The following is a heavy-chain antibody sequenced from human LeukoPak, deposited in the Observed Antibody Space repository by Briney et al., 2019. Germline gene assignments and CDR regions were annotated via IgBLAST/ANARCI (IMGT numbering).Heavy chain of an antibody. Sequence: QPGGSLRLSCAASGFTFSSYAMHWVRQAPGKGLEYVSAISSNGGTTYYANSVKGRFTTSRDNSKNTLHLQMGSLGAEDMAVYYCARDQFPGRWLQGGFDFWGQGTLVTVSS. CDR1: GFTFSSYA. D-gene: IGHD5-24*01. CDR3: ARDQFPGRWLQGGFDF. V-gene: IGHV3-64*01. J-gene: IGHJ4*02. CDR2: ISSNGGTT.